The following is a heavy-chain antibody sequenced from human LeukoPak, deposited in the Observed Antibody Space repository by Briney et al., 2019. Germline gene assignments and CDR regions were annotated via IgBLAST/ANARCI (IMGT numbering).Heavy chain of an antibody. D-gene: IGHD6-19*01. J-gene: IGHJ6*02. CDR1: GFTFDDYA. CDR2: ISWDSKNI. Sequence: PGGSLRLSCAASGFTFDDYAMFWVRQGPGKGLEWVSGISWDSKNIGYAASVKGRFTISRDNAKNSLYLQMNSLRGEDTAFYYCARGNRDSIGFYYSYGMAVWGQGPRSPSP. V-gene: IGHV3-9*01. CDR3: ARGNRDSIGFYYSYGMAV.